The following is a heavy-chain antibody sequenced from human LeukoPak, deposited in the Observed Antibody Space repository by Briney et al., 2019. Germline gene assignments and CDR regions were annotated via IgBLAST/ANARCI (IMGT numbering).Heavy chain of an antibody. CDR3: ATGQGHGMDV. Sequence: HPAVTLRLSCAAYGFTICSYWMHWVRQAPGKGLVWVSSINSDGSSTSYADCVKGRFTISRDNAKNTLYLQMNSLRAEDTAVYYCATGQGHGMDVWGRGTTVTVSS. CDR2: INSDGSST. J-gene: IGHJ6*02. CDR1: GFTICSYW. D-gene: IGHD1-14*01. V-gene: IGHV3-74*01.